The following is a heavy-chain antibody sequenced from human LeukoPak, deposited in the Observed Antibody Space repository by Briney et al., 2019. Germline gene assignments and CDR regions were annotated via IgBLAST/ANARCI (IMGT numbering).Heavy chain of an antibody. CDR3: AGGGVRGVVWFDP. D-gene: IGHD3-3*01. CDR1: GGSISSSSYY. Sequence: KPSETLSLTCAVSGGSISSSSYYWGWIRQPPGKGLEWIGSIYYSGSTYYNPSLKSRATISVDTSKNQLSLKLTSVTAADTAVYYCAGGGVRGVVWFDPWGQGTLVTVSS. V-gene: IGHV4-39*07. J-gene: IGHJ5*02. CDR2: IYYSGST.